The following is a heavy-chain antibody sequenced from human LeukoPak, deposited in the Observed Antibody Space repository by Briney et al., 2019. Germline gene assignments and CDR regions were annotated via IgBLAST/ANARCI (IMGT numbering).Heavy chain of an antibody. CDR3: ARTYSSGNFDY. CDR1: GGTFSSYA. D-gene: IGHD6-19*01. Sequence: GASVKVSCKASGGTFSSYAISWVRQAPGQGLEWMGGIIPIFGTANHAQKFQGRVTITRDTSASTAYMELNSLRSEDTAVYYCARTYSSGNFDYWGQGTLVTVSS. J-gene: IGHJ4*02. CDR2: IIPIFGTA. V-gene: IGHV1-69*05.